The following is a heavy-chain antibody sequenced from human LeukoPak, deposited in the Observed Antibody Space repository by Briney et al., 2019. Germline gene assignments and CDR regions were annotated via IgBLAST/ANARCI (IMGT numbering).Heavy chain of an antibody. Sequence: SETLSLTCTVSGGSISSSSYYWGWVRQPPGKGLEWIGSIYYSGTTYHNPSLKSRVTISVDTSKNHFSLKLSSVTAADTAVYYCARLSPAAGTEMPPHFDYWGQGTLVTVSS. CDR2: IYYSGTT. CDR1: GGSISSSSYY. D-gene: IGHD6-13*01. CDR3: ARLSPAAGTEMPPHFDY. V-gene: IGHV4-39*07. J-gene: IGHJ4*02.